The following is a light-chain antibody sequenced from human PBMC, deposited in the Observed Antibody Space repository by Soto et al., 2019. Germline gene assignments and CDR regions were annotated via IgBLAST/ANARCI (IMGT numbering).Light chain of an antibody. Sequence: DIQMTQSPSTLSATARARLAITCRASQSIRSWLAWYHLKPGKAPKLLIYDASNLDSGVPSRFSGSGSGTELSLTISNLQPDDCATYYCQQYENYWTFGQGTKVDIK. CDR1: QSIRSW. J-gene: IGKJ1*01. V-gene: IGKV1-5*01. CDR2: DAS. CDR3: QQYENYWT.